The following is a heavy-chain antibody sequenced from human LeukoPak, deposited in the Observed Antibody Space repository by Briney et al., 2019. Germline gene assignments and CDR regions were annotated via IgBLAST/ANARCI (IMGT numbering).Heavy chain of an antibody. CDR3: ARQAYCSGSSCYPFDY. V-gene: IGHV4-59*01. Sequence: SETLSLTCTVSGGSISGYYWSWIRQPPGKGLEWIGYIYYSGSTNYNPSLKSRVSISVATSKNQFSLKLSSVTAADTAVYYCARQAYCSGSSCYPFDYWGRGTLVTVSS. CDR1: GGSISGYY. J-gene: IGHJ4*02. CDR2: IYYSGST. D-gene: IGHD2-2*01.